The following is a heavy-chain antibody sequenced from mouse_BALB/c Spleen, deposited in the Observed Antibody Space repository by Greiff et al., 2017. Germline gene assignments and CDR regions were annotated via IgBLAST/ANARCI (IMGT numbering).Heavy chain of an antibody. CDR3: AQGWGNY. CDR2: INPSTGYT. J-gene: IGHJ3*01. CDR1: GYTFTSYW. Sequence: VKLMESGAELAKPGASVKMSCKASGYTFTSYWMHWVKQRPGQGLEWIRYINPSTGYTEYNQKFKDKATLTADKSSSTAYMQLSSLTSEDSAVYYCAQGWGNYWGQGTLVTVSA. D-gene: IGHD2-1*01. V-gene: IGHV1-7*01.